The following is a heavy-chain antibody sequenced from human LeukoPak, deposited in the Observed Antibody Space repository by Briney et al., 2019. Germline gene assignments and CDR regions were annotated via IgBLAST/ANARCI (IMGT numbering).Heavy chain of an antibody. CDR2: IRYDGGNK. V-gene: IGHV3-30*02. Sequence: GGSLRLSCAASGFTFSSYGMHWVRQAPGKGLEWVAFIRYDGGNKYYPDSVKGRFTISRDNSKNTLYLQMNSLRAEDTAVYYCATSYSSSWTNDYWGQGTLVTVSS. CDR1: GFTFSSYG. D-gene: IGHD6-13*01. CDR3: ATSYSSSWTNDY. J-gene: IGHJ4*02.